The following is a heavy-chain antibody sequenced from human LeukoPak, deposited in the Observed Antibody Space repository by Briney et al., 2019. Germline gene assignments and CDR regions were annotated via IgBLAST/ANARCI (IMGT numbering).Heavy chain of an antibody. Sequence: GASVKVSCKASGGTFSSYAISWVRQAPGQGLEWVGGIIPIFGTANYAQKFQGRVTITADESTSTAYMELSSLRSEDTAVYYCARSGGNTAMVRILDYYFDYWGQGTLVTVSS. J-gene: IGHJ4*02. D-gene: IGHD5-18*01. CDR3: ARSGGNTAMVRILDYYFDY. CDR1: GGTFSSYA. CDR2: IIPIFGTA. V-gene: IGHV1-69*13.